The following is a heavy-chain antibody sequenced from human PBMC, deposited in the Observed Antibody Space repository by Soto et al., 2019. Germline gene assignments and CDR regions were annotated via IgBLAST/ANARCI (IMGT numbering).Heavy chain of an antibody. CDR2: ISSSSSTM. J-gene: IGHJ4*02. V-gene: IGHV3-48*02. Sequence: GGSLSLSCAASGFTFSTYIMNWVRQAPGKGLEWVSYISSSSSTMDYADSVRGRFTISRDNARNSLYLQMNSLRDEDTAVYYCARTPLDYWGQGTLVTVSS. CDR1: GFTFSTYI. CDR3: ARTPLDY.